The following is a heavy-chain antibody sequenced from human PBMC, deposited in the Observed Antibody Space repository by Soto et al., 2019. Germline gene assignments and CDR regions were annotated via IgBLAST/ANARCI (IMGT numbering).Heavy chain of an antibody. CDR3: ARDLSYYDSSGYYHGTPYGMDV. CDR1: GGSISSYY. Sequence: SETLSLTCTVSGGSISSYYWGWIRQSPGKGLEWIGYISFNGYTNYNPSLESRVTISVDTSKNQFYLKLSSVTAADTAVYYCARDLSYYDSSGYYHGTPYGMDVWGQGTTVTVSS. J-gene: IGHJ6*02. V-gene: IGHV4-59*01. CDR2: ISFNGYT. D-gene: IGHD3-22*01.